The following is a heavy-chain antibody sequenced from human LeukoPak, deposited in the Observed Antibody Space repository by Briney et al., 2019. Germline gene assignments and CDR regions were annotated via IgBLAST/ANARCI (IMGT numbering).Heavy chain of an antibody. Sequence: ASVKVSCKASGYTFTSYGISWVRQAPGQGLEWMGWISAYNGNTNYAQKLQGRVTMTTDTSTSTAYMELRSLRSDDTAVYYCARDYYGSGSYYIPTCYFDYWGQGTLVTVSS. D-gene: IGHD3-10*01. CDR3: ARDYYGSGSYYIPTCYFDY. CDR2: ISAYNGNT. CDR1: GYTFTSYG. V-gene: IGHV1-18*01. J-gene: IGHJ4*02.